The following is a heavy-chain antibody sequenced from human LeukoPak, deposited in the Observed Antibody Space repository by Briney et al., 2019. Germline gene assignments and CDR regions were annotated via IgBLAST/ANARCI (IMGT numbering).Heavy chain of an antibody. CDR2: TYYSGST. V-gene: IGHV4-59*01. CDR3: ASSWNDFFGWFDP. D-gene: IGHD1-1*01. CDR1: GGSISSYY. J-gene: IGHJ5*02. Sequence: SETLSLTCTVSGGSISSYYWSWIRQPPGKGLEWIGYTYYSGSTNYNPSLKSRVTISVDTSKNQFSLKLSSVTAADTAVYYCASSWNDFFGWFDPWGQGTLVTVSS.